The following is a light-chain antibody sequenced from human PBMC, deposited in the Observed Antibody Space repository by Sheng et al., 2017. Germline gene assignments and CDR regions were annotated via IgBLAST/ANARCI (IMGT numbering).Light chain of an antibody. Sequence: EIVMTQSPATLSVSPGERATLSCRASQSVSSNLAWYQQKPGQAPRLLIYGASTRATGIPARFSGSGSGTEFTLTISSLEPEDFAVYYCQQRSSWLTFGGGTKVEIK. J-gene: IGKJ4*01. CDR1: QSVSSN. V-gene: IGKV3-15*01. CDR2: GAS. CDR3: QQRSSWLT.